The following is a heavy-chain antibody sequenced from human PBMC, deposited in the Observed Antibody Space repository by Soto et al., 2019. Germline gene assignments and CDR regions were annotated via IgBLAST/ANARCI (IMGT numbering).Heavy chain of an antibody. D-gene: IGHD6-13*01. V-gene: IGHV3-73*01. CDR2: IGSKGETYAT. J-gene: IGHJ4*02. Sequence: PGGSLRLSCAASGFTFGASALQWVRQASGKGLEWLGRIGSKGETYATAYAASVKGRFTISRDDSKNTAYLQMNSLESEDTAVYYCRAAGKVGYLKLFDYWGQGTLVTVSS. CDR1: GFTFGASA. CDR3: RAAGKVGYLKLFDY.